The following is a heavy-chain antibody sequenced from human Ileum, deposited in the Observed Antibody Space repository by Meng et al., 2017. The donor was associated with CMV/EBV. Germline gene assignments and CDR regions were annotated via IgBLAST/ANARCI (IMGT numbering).Heavy chain of an antibody. CDR1: GYTLTADF. V-gene: IGHV1-2*02. D-gene: IGHD6-6*01. Sequence: ASVKVSCKASGYTLTADFMFWVRQAPGQGLEWMGWINSNSGTTNYAQKFQGRVTMTWDTSISAVYMDLSSLRSDDTAVYCCVSYIGSSYWFGPWGQGTLVTVSS. CDR3: VSYIGSSYWFGP. CDR2: INSNSGTT. J-gene: IGHJ5*02.